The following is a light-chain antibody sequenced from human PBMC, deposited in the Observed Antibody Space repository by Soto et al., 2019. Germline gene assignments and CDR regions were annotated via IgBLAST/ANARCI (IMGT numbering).Light chain of an antibody. V-gene: IGLV2-14*03. Sequence: QSALTQPASVSGSPGQSIAISCTGTSSDVGAYNHVSWYQQHPGKAHKLMIYDVNSRPSGVSDRFSGSKSGNTAALTISGLQAEDEADYYCSSYATSSVVFGGGTKLTVL. CDR1: SSDVGAYNH. CDR3: SSYATSSVV. CDR2: DVN. J-gene: IGLJ2*01.